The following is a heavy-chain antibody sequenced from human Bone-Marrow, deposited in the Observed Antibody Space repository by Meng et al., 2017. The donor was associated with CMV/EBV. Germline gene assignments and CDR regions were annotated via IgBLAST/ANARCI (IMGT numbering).Heavy chain of an antibody. V-gene: IGHV3-23*01. Sequence: GESLKISCAASGFTFRSYAMSWVRQAPGKGLEWVSAISGSGGSTYYADSVKGRFTISRDNSKNTLYLQMNSLRAEDTAVYYCAKMMGVVPHYYYGMDVWGQGTTVTVSS. CDR1: GFTFRSYA. D-gene: IGHD2-2*01. CDR2: ISGSGGST. CDR3: AKMMGVVPHYYYGMDV. J-gene: IGHJ6*02.